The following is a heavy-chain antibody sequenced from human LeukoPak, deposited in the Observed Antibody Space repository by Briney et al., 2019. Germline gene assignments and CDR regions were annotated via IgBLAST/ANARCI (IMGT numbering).Heavy chain of an antibody. Sequence: ASVKVSCKASGYTFTSYGISWVRQAPGQGLEWMGWISAYNGNTNYAQKLQGRVTMTTDTSTSTAYMELRSLRSDDTAVYYCARGLVFWGLYYYYMDVWGKGTTVTVSS. J-gene: IGHJ6*03. CDR2: ISAYNGNT. D-gene: IGHD3-16*01. CDR3: ARGLVFWGLYYYYMDV. CDR1: GYTFTSYG. V-gene: IGHV1-18*01.